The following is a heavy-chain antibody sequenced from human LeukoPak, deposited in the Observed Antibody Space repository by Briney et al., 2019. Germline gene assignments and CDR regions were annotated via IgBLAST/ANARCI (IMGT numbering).Heavy chain of an antibody. CDR3: ARGGGNGGGWVGHFYYMDV. D-gene: IGHD4-23*01. V-gene: IGHV4-38-2*02. Sequence: PSETLSLTCTVSGYSISSGYYWGWIRQPPGKGLEWIGSIYHSGSTYYNPSLKSRVTISVDTSKNQFSLKLSSVTAADTAVYYCARGGGNGGGWVGHFYYMDVWGKGTTVIVSS. CDR2: IYHSGST. J-gene: IGHJ6*03. CDR1: GYSISSGYY.